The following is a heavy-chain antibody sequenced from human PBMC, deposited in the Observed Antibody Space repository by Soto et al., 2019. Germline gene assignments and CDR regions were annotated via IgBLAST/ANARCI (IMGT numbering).Heavy chain of an antibody. V-gene: IGHV3-30-3*01. CDR3: ARESSWSYGTLDY. CDR1: GFTFSSYA. J-gene: IGHJ4*02. CDR2: ISYDGSNK. D-gene: IGHD3-10*01. Sequence: QVQLVESGGGVVQPGRSLRLSCAASGFTFSSYAMHWVRQAPGKGLEWVAVISYDGSNKYYADSVKGRFIISRDNSKNTLYLQMNSLRAEDTAVYYCARESSWSYGTLDYWGQGTLVSVSS.